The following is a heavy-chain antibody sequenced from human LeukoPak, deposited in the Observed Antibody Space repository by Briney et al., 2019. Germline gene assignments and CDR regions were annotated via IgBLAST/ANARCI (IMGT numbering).Heavy chain of an antibody. V-gene: IGHV3-23*01. J-gene: IGHJ4*02. Sequence: GGTLRLSCAASGFTFSSFGMSWVRQAPGKGLEWVSAMSGSGDSTYYADSVKGRFTISRDNSKNTLYLQMNSLRAEDTAIYYCAKSFPYYYGSGSYHINPFDSWGQGTLVTVSS. CDR1: GFTFSSFG. D-gene: IGHD3-10*01. CDR2: MSGSGDST. CDR3: AKSFPYYYGSGSYHINPFDS.